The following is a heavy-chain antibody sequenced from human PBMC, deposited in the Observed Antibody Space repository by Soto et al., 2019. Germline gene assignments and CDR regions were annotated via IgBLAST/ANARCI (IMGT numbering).Heavy chain of an antibody. Sequence: QVQLQESGPGLAKPSETLSLTCTVSGDSVTSGSIYWSWIRQPPGKGLEWIGYVHYTGSTNYNPSLKCRVVISVVTSKNHFSRSLSSVTAADTAVYYCARGRGNFGVVLADFYQYGMDVWGQGTTVTVSS. D-gene: IGHD3-3*01. V-gene: IGHV4-61*03. CDR2: VHYTGST. CDR3: ARGRGNFGVVLADFYQYGMDV. CDR1: GDSVTSGSIY. J-gene: IGHJ6*02.